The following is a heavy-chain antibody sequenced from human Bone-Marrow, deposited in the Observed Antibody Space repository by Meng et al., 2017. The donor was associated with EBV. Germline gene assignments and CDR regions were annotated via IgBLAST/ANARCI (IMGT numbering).Heavy chain of an antibody. D-gene: IGHD2-21*01. V-gene: IGHV1-18*01. CDR1: GYTFSNYG. CDR2: ISGYDGNT. Sequence: VQLGQSGVGGKKPGAPVKVFCKASGYTFSNYGIAWVRQAPGQGLEWMGWISGYDGNTNYEQKFQGRVTMTTDTSTSTAYMDLRSLRSDDTAVYYCARIGRFCGGDCYADYWGQGTLVTVSS. J-gene: IGHJ4*02. CDR3: ARIGRFCGGDCYADY.